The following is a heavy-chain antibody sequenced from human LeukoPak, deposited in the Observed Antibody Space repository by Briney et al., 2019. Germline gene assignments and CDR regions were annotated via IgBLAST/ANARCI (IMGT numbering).Heavy chain of an antibody. J-gene: IGHJ6*02. D-gene: IGHD2-2*01. V-gene: IGHV3-21*01. CDR2: ISSSTSYI. CDR3: AGDRPDCSSTSCYSTIWYYYGMDV. Sequence: PGGSLRLSCAASGFTFSRYTMNWVRQAPGQGLEWVSSISSSTSYIYYADSLKGRFTISRDNAKNSLYLQMNSLRAEDTGVYYCAGDRPDCSSTSCYSTIWYYYGMDVWGQGTTVTVSS. CDR1: GFTFSRYT.